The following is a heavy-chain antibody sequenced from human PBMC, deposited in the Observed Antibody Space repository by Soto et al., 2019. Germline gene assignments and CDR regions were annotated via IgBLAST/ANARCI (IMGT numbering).Heavy chain of an antibody. CDR3: ARGEDISSWFGYFDY. V-gene: IGHV3-33*01. J-gene: IGHJ4*02. CDR2: IWYDGSKK. CDR1: GFIFKSYT. Sequence: QVQLVESGGGVVQPGRSLRLSCEASGFIFKSYTMNWVRQAPGKGLEWVAAIWYDGSKKYHADSVKGRFSISRDDSKNTLYLQMDSLRVEDTAIDYCARGEDISSWFGYFDYWGQGILVTVSS. D-gene: IGHD6-13*01.